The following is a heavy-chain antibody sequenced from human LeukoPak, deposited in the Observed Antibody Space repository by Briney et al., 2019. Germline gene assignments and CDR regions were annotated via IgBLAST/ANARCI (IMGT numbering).Heavy chain of an antibody. CDR3: ASESKYSSSSGDY. D-gene: IGHD6-6*01. V-gene: IGHV1-2*02. J-gene: IGHJ4*02. Sequence: GASVKVSCKASGYTFTGYYVHWVRQAPGQGLEWMGWINPNSAGTNYAQKFQGRVTMTRDTSISTAYMELSRLRSDDTAVYYCASESKYSSSSGDYWGQGTLVTVSS. CDR2: INPNSAGT. CDR1: GYTFTGYY.